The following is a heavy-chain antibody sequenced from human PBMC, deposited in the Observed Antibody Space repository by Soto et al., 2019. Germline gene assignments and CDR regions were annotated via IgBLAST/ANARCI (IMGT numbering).Heavy chain of an antibody. V-gene: IGHV3-30-3*01. Sequence: QVQLVESGGGVVQPGRSLRPSCAASGFSFSEYAMHWVRQAPAKGLEWVAVITSDGSDDFYADSVRGRFTISRDNSKNTLYLQMNSLRLEDTAVYYCAAHGSGTSFYFDSWGQGDLVTVSS. D-gene: IGHD3-10*01. J-gene: IGHJ4*02. CDR1: GFSFSEYA. CDR3: AAHGSGTSFYFDS. CDR2: ITSDGSDD.